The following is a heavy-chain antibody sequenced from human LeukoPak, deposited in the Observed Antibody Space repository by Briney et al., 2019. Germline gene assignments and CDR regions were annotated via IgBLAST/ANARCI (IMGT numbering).Heavy chain of an antibody. Sequence: SETLSLTCTASGVSINTYFWSWIRQPPGKGLEWIGYVYYNGITNYSPSLKSRVSISLDTSKNQFSLRLNSVTAAETAVYYCVSQLGGTTFHWGQGTLVTVSS. CDR3: VSQLGGTTFH. CDR2: VYYNGIT. J-gene: IGHJ4*02. D-gene: IGHD1/OR15-1a*01. V-gene: IGHV4-59*01. CDR1: GVSINTYF.